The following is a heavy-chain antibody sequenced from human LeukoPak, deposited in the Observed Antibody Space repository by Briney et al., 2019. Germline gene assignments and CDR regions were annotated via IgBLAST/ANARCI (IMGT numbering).Heavy chain of an antibody. J-gene: IGHJ5*02. V-gene: IGHV4-39*01. CDR3: ARHQGTVGAAAGTSHWMNWFDP. CDR1: GGSISSSSYY. CDR2: IYYSGST. D-gene: IGHD6-13*01. Sequence: PSETLSLACTVSGGSISSSSYYWGWIRQPPGKGLEWIGSIYYSGSTYYNPSLKSRVTISVDTSKNQFSLKLSSVTAADTAVYYCARHQGTVGAAAGTSHWMNWFDPWGQGTLVTVSS.